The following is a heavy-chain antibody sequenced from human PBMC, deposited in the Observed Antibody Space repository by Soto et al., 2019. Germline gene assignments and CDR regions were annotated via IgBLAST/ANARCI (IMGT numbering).Heavy chain of an antibody. J-gene: IGHJ4*02. D-gene: IGHD6-19*01. V-gene: IGHV3-48*01. CDR3: ARFFSSGFDY. CDR2: ISTSGATS. Sequence: EVQLVESGGGLVQPGGSLRLSCVASGFTFSTDSMKWVRQAPGKGQEWVAHISTSGATSYYADSVKSRFTISRDNAMTSLYLQMDTLRSGDTAVYYCARFFSSGFDYWGQGTLVSASA. CDR1: GFTFSTDS.